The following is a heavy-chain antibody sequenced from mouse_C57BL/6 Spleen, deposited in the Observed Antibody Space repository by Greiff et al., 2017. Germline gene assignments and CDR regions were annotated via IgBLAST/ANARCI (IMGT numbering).Heavy chain of an antibody. CDR1: GFTFSSYG. J-gene: IGHJ2*01. CDR2: ISSGGSYT. V-gene: IGHV5-6*02. D-gene: IGHD1-1*01. CDR3: ARHSGITTVVFDY. Sequence: DVKLVESGGDLVKPGGSLKLSCAASGFTFSSYGMSWVRQTPDKRLEWVATISSGGSYTYYPDSVKGRFTISRDNAKNTLYLQMSSLKSEDTAMYYCARHSGITTVVFDYWGQGTTLTVSS.